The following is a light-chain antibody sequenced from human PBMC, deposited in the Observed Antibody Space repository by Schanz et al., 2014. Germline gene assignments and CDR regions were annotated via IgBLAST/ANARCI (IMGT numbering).Light chain of an antibody. CDR2: DAS. CDR3: QQYNGGT. CDR1: QSVSSN. J-gene: IGKJ1*01. Sequence: EIVLTQSPATLSVSPGERATLYCRASQSVSSNLAWYQQKPGQAPRLLIYDASTRAAGIPARFSGSGSGTEFTLTISSLQSEDFAVYYCQQYNGGTFGQGTKVEIK. V-gene: IGKV3D-15*01.